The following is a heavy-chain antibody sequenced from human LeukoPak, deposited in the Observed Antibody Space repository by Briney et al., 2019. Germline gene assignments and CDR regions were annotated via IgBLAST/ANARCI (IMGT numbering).Heavy chain of an antibody. V-gene: IGHV4-59*01. J-gene: IGHJ4*02. CDR1: GGSISSYY. CDR2: IYYSGST. Sequence: SETLSLTCTVSGGSISSYYWSWIRQPPGKGLEWIGYIYYSGSTNYNPSLKSRVTISVDTSKNQFSLKLGSVTAADTAVYYCARVAPTSDVHLDYWGQGTLVTVSS. D-gene: IGHD3-10*01. CDR3: ARVAPTSDVHLDY.